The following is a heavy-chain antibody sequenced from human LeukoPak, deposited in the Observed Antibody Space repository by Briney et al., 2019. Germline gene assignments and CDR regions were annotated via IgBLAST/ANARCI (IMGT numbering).Heavy chain of an antibody. V-gene: IGHV1-2*05. CDR2: INPISGGA. CDR3: LRNGGDVKE. CDR1: GYIFTGYY. J-gene: IGHJ4*02. Sequence: GASVRVSCKASGYIFTGYYIHWVRQAPGQGLEWMGRINPISGGADYAQRFQGMVTMTRDTSINTAYMELTSLRSDDTDVYYCLRNGGDVKEWGQGTLVTVSS. D-gene: IGHD2-21*02.